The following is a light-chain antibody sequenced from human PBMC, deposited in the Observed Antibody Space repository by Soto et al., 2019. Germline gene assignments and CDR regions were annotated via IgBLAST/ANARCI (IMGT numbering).Light chain of an antibody. V-gene: IGLV2-14*02. CDR3: SSYTTSSTLV. CDR2: EVS. J-gene: IGLJ2*01. Sequence: QSALTQPASVSGSPGQSITISCTGTSSNVGSYDLVSWYQQHPGKAPKLIIFEVSNRPSGVSDRFSGSKSGNTASLIISGLQAEDEADYYCSSYTTSSTLVFGGGTKLTVL. CDR1: SSNVGSYDL.